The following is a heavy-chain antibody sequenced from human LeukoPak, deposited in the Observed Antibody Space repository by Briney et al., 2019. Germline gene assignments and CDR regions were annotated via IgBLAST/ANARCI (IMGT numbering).Heavy chain of an antibody. V-gene: IGHV3-20*04. CDR2: IDWNGGST. CDR1: GFTFSSYG. J-gene: IGHJ4*02. D-gene: IGHD2-2*01. Sequence: PGGSLRLSCAASGFTFSSYGMSWVRLALGKGLEWVSGIDWNGGSTGYADSVKGRFTISRDNSKNTLYLQMNSLRAEDTAVYYCAKDHRYCSSTSCSPRGWGQGTLVTVSS. CDR3: AKDHRYCSSTSCSPRG.